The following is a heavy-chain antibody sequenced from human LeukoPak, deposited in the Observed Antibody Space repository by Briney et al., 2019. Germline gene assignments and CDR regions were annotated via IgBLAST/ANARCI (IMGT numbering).Heavy chain of an antibody. CDR2: LYHSGRS. Sequence: SETLSLTCTVSGYSIRSDYYWGWIRQPPGKGLEWIGSLYHSGRSFYNPSLESRDTLSVDTSKVQFSLKLNSVTAADTAVYYCAVSTGGAPVPQPFDIWGQGTLVTVSS. D-gene: IGHD4-23*01. J-gene: IGHJ3*02. CDR1: GYSIRSDYY. V-gene: IGHV4-38-2*02. CDR3: AVSTGGAPVPQPFDI.